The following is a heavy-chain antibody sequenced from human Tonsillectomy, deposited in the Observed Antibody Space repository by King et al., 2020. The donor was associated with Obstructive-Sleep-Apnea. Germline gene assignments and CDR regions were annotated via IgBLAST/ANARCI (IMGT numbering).Heavy chain of an antibody. J-gene: IGHJ6*02. V-gene: IGHV3-64D*06. CDR3: VKDPSSTLNRANYYYYGMDV. Sequence: VQLVESGGGLVQPGGSLRLSCSASGFTFSSYTMHWVRQAPGKGLEYVSAISSVGGTTDYADSVKGRFTISRDNSKNTLYLQMSSLRAEDMAVYYCVKDPSSTLNRANYYYYGMDVWGQGTTVTVSS. CDR2: ISSVGGTT. CDR1: GFTFSSYT. D-gene: IGHD1-14*01.